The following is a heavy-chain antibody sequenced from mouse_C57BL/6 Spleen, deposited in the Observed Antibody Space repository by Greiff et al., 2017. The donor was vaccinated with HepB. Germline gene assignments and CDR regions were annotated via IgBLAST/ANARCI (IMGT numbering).Heavy chain of an antibody. V-gene: IGHV3-6*01. J-gene: IGHJ3*01. CDR2: ISYDGSN. CDR3: ARDQDYDYGFAY. D-gene: IGHD2-4*01. CDR1: GYSITSGYY. Sequence: EVKLVESGPGLVKPSQSLSLTCSVTGYSITSGYYWNWIRQFPGNKLEWMGYISYDGSNNYNPSLKNRISITRDTSKNQFFLKLNSVTTEDTATYYCARDQDYDYGFAYWGQGTLVTVSA.